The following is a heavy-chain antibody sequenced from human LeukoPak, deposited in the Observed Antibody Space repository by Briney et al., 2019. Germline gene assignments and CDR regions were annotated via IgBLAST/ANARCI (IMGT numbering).Heavy chain of an antibody. CDR1: GFTFGYYA. V-gene: IGHV3-23*01. CDR3: VRASHPGGWFDP. Sequence: AGGSLRLSCTASGFTFGYYAMSWVRQAPGKGLEWVSVISGSGGSTYYADSVKGRFTISRDNAKNSLYLQMNSLTAEDTAMYYCVRASHPGGWFDPWGQGTLVTVPS. J-gene: IGHJ5*02. CDR2: ISGSGGST. D-gene: IGHD3-10*01.